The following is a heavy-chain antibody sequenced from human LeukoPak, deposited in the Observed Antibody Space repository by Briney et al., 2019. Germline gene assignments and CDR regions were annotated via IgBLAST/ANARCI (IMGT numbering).Heavy chain of an antibody. CDR2: IQSKTDGGTT. CDR3: ATLTVRGVINI. Sequence: GGSLRLSCAASGFTFSNTWMNWVRQAPGKGLEWVGRIQSKTDGGTTEYAAPVKGRFTRSRDDSKTTLYLQMNSLKTEDIAVYYCATLTVRGVINIWGQGTLVTVSS. V-gene: IGHV3-15*01. CDR1: GFTFSNTW. J-gene: IGHJ4*02. D-gene: IGHD3-10*01.